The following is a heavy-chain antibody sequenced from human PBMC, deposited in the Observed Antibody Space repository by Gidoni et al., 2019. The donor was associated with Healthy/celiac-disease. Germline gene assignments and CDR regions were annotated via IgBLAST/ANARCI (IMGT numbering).Heavy chain of an antibody. V-gene: IGHV3-66*01. Sequence: EVQLVESGGGLVQPGGSLRLSCAASGFTVSSNYVRWVRQAPGKGLEWVSVIYSGGRTYYADSVKGRFTISRDNSKNTLYLQMNSLRAEDTAVYYCAREVTEMATIYPWGQGTLVTVSS. CDR1: GFTVSSNY. J-gene: IGHJ5*02. D-gene: IGHD5-12*01. CDR2: IYSGGRT. CDR3: AREVTEMATIYP.